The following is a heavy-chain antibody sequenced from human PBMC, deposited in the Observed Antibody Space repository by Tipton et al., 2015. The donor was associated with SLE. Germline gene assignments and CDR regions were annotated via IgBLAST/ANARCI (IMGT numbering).Heavy chain of an antibody. CDR3: ARALTSAQGFYFES. J-gene: IGHJ4*02. V-gene: IGHV4-61*02. D-gene: IGHD2-2*01. CDR1: GGSISSGSYY. CDR2: IYTSGST. Sequence: LRLSCTVSGGSISSGSYYWSWIRQPAGKGLEWIGRIYTSGSTNYNPSLKSRITMSVDTSKNQFSLKLSSVTAADTAVYYCARALTSAQGFYFESWGQGTLVTVSS.